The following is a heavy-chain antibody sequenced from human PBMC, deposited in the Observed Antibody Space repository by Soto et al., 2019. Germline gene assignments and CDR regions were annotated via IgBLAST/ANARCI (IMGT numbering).Heavy chain of an antibody. D-gene: IGHD1-1*01. Sequence: QVHLQESGPGLVKPSQTLSLTCTVSGGSISNGRYSWNWIRHHPGKGLEWIGYIFSSGDTYYNPSLRSRFSMSVIASNDKYTLSLDTVTAADTALYYCGRTTAIWDKGTVVTVSS. CDR3: GRTTAI. V-gene: IGHV4-31*03. CDR1: GGSISNGRYS. CDR2: IFSSGDT. J-gene: IGHJ3*02.